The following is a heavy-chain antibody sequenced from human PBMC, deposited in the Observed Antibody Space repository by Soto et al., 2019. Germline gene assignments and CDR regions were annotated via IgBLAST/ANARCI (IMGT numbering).Heavy chain of an antibody. CDR1: GYTFTGYY. J-gene: IGHJ6*02. Sequence: ASVKVSCKASGYTFTGYYMHWVREAPGQGLEWMGWINPNSGGTNYAQKFQGRVTMTRDTSISTAYMELSRLRSDDTAVYYCARDSNLDDTIFWSGSVCLYGMDVWGQGTTVTVSS. D-gene: IGHD3-3*01. CDR3: ARDSNLDDTIFWSGSVCLYGMDV. CDR2: INPNSGGT. V-gene: IGHV1-2*02.